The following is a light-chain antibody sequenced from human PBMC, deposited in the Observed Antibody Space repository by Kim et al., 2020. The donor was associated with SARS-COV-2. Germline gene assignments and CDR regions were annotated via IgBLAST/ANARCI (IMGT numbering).Light chain of an antibody. V-gene: IGLV10-54*04. CDR1: SNNVGYQG. J-gene: IGLJ3*02. Sequence: QAGLTQPPSVSKGLRQTATLTCTGNSNNVGYQGAAWLQQHRGHPPKLLSYRDNNRPSGTSERISASRSGNTASLTITGLQPEDEADYYCSAWDSSLTLWVFGGGTQLTVL. CDR2: RDN. CDR3: SAWDSSLTLWV.